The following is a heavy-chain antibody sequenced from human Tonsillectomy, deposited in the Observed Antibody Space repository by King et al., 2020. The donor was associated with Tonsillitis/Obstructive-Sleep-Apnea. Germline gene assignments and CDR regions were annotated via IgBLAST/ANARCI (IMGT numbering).Heavy chain of an antibody. D-gene: IGHD3-22*01. V-gene: IGHV4-39*01. CDR2: IYYTGTT. CDR1: GGSINSSSYY. J-gene: IGHJ5*02. CDR3: ARHLYFYDTSGYSQFDP. Sequence: QLQESGPGLVKPSETLSLTCIVSGGSINSSSYYWGWVRQPPGKGLEWIGSIYYTGTTSYNPSLKSRVTIYVDTSKKQFSLKLSSVTAADTAVYYCARHLYFYDTSGYSQFDPWGQGTLVTVSS.